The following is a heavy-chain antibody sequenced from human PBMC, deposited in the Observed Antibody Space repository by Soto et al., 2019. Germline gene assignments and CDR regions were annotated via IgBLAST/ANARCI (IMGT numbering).Heavy chain of an antibody. CDR2: INGGNGNT. J-gene: IGHJ6*02. CDR3: ARGKGMEENYYYYGMDV. CDR1: GYSFSTHA. D-gene: IGHD1-1*01. Sequence: ASVKVSCKASGYSFSTHAMHWVRQAPGQGLEWMGWINGGNGNTKYSQKFRDRVTITRDTSASTGYMELSSLRSEDTAVYYYARGKGMEENYYYYGMDVWGQGTTVTVSS. V-gene: IGHV1-3*01.